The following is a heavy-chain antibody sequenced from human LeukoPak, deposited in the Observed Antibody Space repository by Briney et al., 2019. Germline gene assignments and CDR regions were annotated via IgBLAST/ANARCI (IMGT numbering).Heavy chain of an antibody. D-gene: IGHD6-19*01. Sequence: SVKVSCKASGGTFSSYAISWVRQAPGQGLEWMGGIIPIFGTANYAQKFQGRVTITADESTSTAYMELSSLRSEDTAVYYCAGVYSSGWYYGCWGQGTLVTVSS. CDR3: AGVYSSGWYYGC. V-gene: IGHV1-69*13. CDR1: GGTFSSYA. J-gene: IGHJ4*02. CDR2: IIPIFGTA.